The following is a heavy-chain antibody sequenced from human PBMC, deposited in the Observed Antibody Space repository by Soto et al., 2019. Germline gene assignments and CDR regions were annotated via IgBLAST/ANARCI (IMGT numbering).Heavy chain of an antibody. V-gene: IGHV3-7*01. J-gene: IGHJ4*02. CDR1: GFTFSRYW. CDR3: AKIGYNDWDFDY. CDR2: INQDVSQK. D-gene: IGHD3-22*01. Sequence: GGSLRLSCAASGFTFSRYWMACVRQAPGKGLEWVANINQDVSQKLYVDSVRGRFTISRDNAKNSVYLQMNNLRADDTAVYYCAKIGYNDWDFDYWGQGTLVPVSS.